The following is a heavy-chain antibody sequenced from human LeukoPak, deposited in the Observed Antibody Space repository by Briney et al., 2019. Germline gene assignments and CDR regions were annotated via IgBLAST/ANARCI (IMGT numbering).Heavy chain of an antibody. CDR3: ARDEDTSALSEY. Sequence: GGSLRLSCAGSGFSFSSNTMSWVRQASGRGLEWVSAISNNGGRTDYADSVKGRFTISRDNSKSTLYLHMDSLRAEDTAVYYCARDEDTSALSEYWGQGTLVTVSS. D-gene: IGHD2/OR15-2a*01. V-gene: IGHV3-23*01. CDR1: GFSFSSNT. CDR2: ISNNGGRT. J-gene: IGHJ4*02.